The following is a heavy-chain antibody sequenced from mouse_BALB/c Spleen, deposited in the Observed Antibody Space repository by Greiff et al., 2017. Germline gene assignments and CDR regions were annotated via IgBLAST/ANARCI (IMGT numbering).Heavy chain of an antibody. CDR3: ARGELGYDYAMDY. Sequence: QVQLQQSGAELVRPGVSVKISCKGSGYTFTDYAMHWVKQSHAKSLEWIGVISTYYGDASYNQKFKGKATMTVDKSSSTAYMELARLTSEDSAIYYCARGELGYDYAMDYWGQGTSVTVSS. CDR2: ISTYYGDA. J-gene: IGHJ4*01. V-gene: IGHV1S137*01. CDR1: GYTFTDYA. D-gene: IGHD2-4*01.